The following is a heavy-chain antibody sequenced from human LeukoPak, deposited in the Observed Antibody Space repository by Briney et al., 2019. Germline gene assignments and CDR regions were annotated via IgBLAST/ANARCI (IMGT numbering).Heavy chain of an antibody. CDR2: IIPILGIA. J-gene: IGHJ4*02. V-gene: IGHV1-69*02. CDR1: GRTFSIYT. CDR3: ASLKDYGDYGIDY. D-gene: IGHD4-17*01. Sequence: TSVKVYCKASGRTFSIYTISWVRQAPGQGLEWMGRIIPILGIANYAQKFQGRVTITADKSTSTAYMELSSLRSEDTAVYYCASLKDYGDYGIDYWGQGTLVTVSS.